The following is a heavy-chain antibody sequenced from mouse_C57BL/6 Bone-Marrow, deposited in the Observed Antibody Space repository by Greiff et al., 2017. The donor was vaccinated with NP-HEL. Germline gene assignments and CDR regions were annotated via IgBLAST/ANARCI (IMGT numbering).Heavy chain of an antibody. V-gene: IGHV1-54*01. CDR2: INPGSGGT. CDR3: AIQGYDYDGGTLYYFDY. CDR1: GYAFTNYL. D-gene: IGHD2-4*01. Sequence: QVQLQQSGAELVRPGTSVKVSCKASGYAFTNYLIEWVKQRPGQGLEWIGVINPGSGGTNYNEKFKGKATLTADKSSSTAYMQRSSLTSEDSAVYFCAIQGYDYDGGTLYYFDYWGQGTTLTVSS. J-gene: IGHJ2*01.